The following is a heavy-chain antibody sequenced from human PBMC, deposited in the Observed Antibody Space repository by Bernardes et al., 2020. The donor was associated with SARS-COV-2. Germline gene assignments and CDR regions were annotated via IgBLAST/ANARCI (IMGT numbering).Heavy chain of an antibody. CDR1: GFTFSSYS. V-gene: IGHV3-64D*06. CDR2: ISSNGDST. D-gene: IGHD1-1*01. J-gene: IGHJ6*02. CDR3: VKRGNSVLRYFYGMDV. Sequence: GGSLRLSCSASGFTFSSYSMHWVRQAPGKGLEYVSAISSNGDSTYYADSVKGRFTISRDSSKKMLYLHMSSLRVDDTAVYYCVKRGNSVLRYFYGMDVWGQGTTVTVSS.